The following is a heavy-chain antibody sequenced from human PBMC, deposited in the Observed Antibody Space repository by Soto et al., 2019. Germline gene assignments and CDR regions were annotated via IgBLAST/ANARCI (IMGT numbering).Heavy chain of an antibody. CDR2: IYYTGST. V-gene: IGHV4-30-4*08. CDR1: GGSVSTADSF. CDR3: ARVQKGGILSP. D-gene: IGHD2-15*01. Sequence: SETLSLTCTVSGGSVSTADSFWSWIRQPPGKGLEWIGYIYYTGSTYYNPSLKSRVTISVDTSKNQFSLKLSSVTAADTAVYYGARVQKGGILSPWGQGTLVTVSS. J-gene: IGHJ5*02.